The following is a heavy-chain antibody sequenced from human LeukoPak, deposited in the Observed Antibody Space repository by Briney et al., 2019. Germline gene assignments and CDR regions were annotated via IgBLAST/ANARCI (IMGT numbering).Heavy chain of an antibody. CDR2: ITSSSSTI. V-gene: IGHV3-48*04. CDR3: ARDRNYGMDV. CDR1: GFAFSSDT. Sequence: GSLRLSCAASGFAFSSDTMNWVRQAPGKGLEWVSYITSSSSTIYYADSVKGRFTISRDNAKNSLYLQMNSLRVEDTAVYYCARDRNYGMDVWGQGTTVTVSS. J-gene: IGHJ6*02.